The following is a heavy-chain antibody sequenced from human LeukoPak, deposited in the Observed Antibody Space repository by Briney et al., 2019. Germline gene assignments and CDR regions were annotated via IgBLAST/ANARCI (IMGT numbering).Heavy chain of an antibody. CDR3: ATTEPRIRSSGWKRPYWYFDL. V-gene: IGHV5-10-1*01. J-gene: IGHJ2*01. D-gene: IGHD6-19*01. CDR2: IDPSDSYT. CDR1: GYSFTSYW. Sequence: GESLKISCKGSGYSFTSYWISWLRQMPGKGLEWMGRIDPSDSYTNYSPSFQGHVTISADKFISTAYLQWSSLKASDTAMYYCATTEPRIRSSGWKRPYWYFDLWGRGTLVTVSS.